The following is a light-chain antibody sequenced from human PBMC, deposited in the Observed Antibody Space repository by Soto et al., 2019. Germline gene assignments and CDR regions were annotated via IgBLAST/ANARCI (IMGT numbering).Light chain of an antibody. V-gene: IGKV3-20*01. CDR1: QSISSTS. Sequence: PGERATLSCTTSQSISSTSLAWYQQKPGQAPRLLIYDASSRATGIPDRFSGSGSGTDFTLTISRLEPEDFAVYYCQQYGGSPVTFGQGTKVEIK. CDR2: DAS. CDR3: QQYGGSPVT. J-gene: IGKJ1*01.